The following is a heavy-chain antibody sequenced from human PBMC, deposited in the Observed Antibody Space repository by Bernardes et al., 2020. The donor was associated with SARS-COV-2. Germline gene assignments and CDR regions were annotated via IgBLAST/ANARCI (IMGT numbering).Heavy chain of an antibody. CDR1: GFTFSDHY. J-gene: IGHJ6*02. CDR3: GRVDRVAVAGKGYYYYGVDV. CDR2: TRNRAYSYTT. V-gene: IGHV3-72*01. D-gene: IGHD6-19*01. Sequence: GGSLRLSCAASGFTFSDHYMDWVRQAPGKGLEWVGRTRNRAYSYTTEYAASVKDRFTISRDDSKNSLYLQMNSLKTEDTAVYYCGRVDRVAVAGKGYYYYGVDVWGQGTTVTVSS.